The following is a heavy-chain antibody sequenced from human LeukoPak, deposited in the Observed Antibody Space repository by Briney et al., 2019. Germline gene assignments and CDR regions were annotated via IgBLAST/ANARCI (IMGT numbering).Heavy chain of an antibody. CDR1: GGSISSGGYY. CDR2: IYYSGST. Sequence: SETLSLTCTVSGGSISSGGYYWSWIRQHPGKGLEWIGYIYYSGSTYYNPSLKSRVTISVDTSKNQFSLKLSSVTAADTAVYYCERVGLRNYMDVWGKGTTVTVSS. J-gene: IGHJ6*03. V-gene: IGHV4-31*03. CDR3: ERVGLRNYMDV.